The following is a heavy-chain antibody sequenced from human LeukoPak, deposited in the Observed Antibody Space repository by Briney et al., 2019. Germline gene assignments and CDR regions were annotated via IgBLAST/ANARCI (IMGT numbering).Heavy chain of an antibody. D-gene: IGHD3-10*01. Sequence: ASVKVSCKASGGTFSSYAISWARQAPGQGLEWMGGIIPIFGTANYAQKFQGRVTITADESTSTAYMELSSLRSEDTAAYYCASPSPYYYGSGSYLSGEYYFDYWGQGTLVTVSS. CDR2: IIPIFGTA. V-gene: IGHV1-69*13. J-gene: IGHJ4*02. CDR1: GGTFSSYA. CDR3: ASPSPYYYGSGSYLSGEYYFDY.